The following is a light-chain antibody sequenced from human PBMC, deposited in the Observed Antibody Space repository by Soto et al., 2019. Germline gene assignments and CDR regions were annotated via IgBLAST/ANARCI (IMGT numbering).Light chain of an antibody. CDR2: LGS. CDR3: MQVLQIPPIT. Sequence: DALMTQSPLSLPVTPGEPASISCRSSQSLLHSNGYNYLDWYLQKPGQSPQLLIYLGSNRASGVPDRFSGSGSGTDFTLKISRVEAEDVGVYYCMQVLQIPPITFGQGARPEIK. V-gene: IGKV2-28*01. CDR1: QSLLHSNGYNY. J-gene: IGKJ5*01.